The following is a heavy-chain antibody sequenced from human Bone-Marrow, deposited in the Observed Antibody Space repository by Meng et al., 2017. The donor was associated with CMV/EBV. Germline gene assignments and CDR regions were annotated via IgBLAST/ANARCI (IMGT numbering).Heavy chain of an antibody. J-gene: IGHJ4*02. CDR2: ISPNSGGT. D-gene: IGHD2-2*01. V-gene: IGHV1-2*02. CDR3: ARDLLYCSSTSCRPFDY. CDR1: GYTFTGYY. Sequence: ASVKVSCKASGYTFTGYYLHWVRQAPGQGLEWMGWISPNSGGTNYAQKFQGRVIMTSDTSINTAYMDLSRLTSDDTAVYYCARDLLYCSSTSCRPFDYWGQGTLVTVSS.